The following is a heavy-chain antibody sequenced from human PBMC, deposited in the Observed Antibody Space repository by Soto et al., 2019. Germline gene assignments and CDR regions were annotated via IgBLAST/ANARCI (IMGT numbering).Heavy chain of an antibody. Sequence: QVQLVESGGGVVHPGRSLRLSCAASGFTFSAYGIHWVRQAPGKGLEWVATISFDSRDKLYVDSMNGRLTISRENSRNTVYLQMDSLRAEDTAVYHCARVCGGDCGNAFGVWGQGTVVAVSP. CDR1: GFTFSAYG. D-gene: IGHD2-21*02. CDR3: ARVCGGDCGNAFGV. V-gene: IGHV3-33*05. J-gene: IGHJ3*01. CDR2: ISFDSRDK.